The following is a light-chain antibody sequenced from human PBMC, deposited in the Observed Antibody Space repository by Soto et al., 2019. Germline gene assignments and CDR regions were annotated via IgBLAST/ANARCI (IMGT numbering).Light chain of an antibody. V-gene: IGLV2-8*01. CDR2: EVT. J-gene: IGLJ2*01. Sequence: QSVLTQPPSASESPGQSVTISCTGTSNDVGGYNYVSWYQQHPGKAPKLMIYEVTKRPSRVPDRFSGSKSGNTASLTVSGLQAEDEGDYYCSSFAGSDNVVFGGGTKVTVL. CDR3: SSFAGSDNVV. CDR1: SNDVGGYNY.